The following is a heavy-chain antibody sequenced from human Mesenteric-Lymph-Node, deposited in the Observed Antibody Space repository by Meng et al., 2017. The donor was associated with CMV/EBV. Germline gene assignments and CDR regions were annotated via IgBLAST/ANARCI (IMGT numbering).Heavy chain of an antibody. J-gene: IGHJ6*02. CDR2: INTD. CDR3: ARGNYYGMDV. CDR1: GFTFSSYW. Sequence: GGSLRLSCAASGFTFSSYWMHWVRQPPGKGLVWVSRINTDADSVKGRFTVSRDDAKSTLYLQMSSLRAEATAVCYCARGNYYGMDVWGQGTTVTVSS. V-gene: IGHV3-74*01.